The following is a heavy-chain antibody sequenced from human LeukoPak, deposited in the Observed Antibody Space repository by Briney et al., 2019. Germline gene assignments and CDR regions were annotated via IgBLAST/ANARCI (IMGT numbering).Heavy chain of an antibody. V-gene: IGHV3-11*04. D-gene: IGHD3-9*01. J-gene: IGHJ4*02. CDR3: ARTGYSYYDILTGYYTDY. CDR2: ISSSGSTI. CDR1: GFTFSDYY. Sequence: GGSLRLSCAASGFTFSDYYMSWIRQAPGKGLEWVSYISSSGSTIYYADSVKGRFTISRDNAKNSLYLQMNSLRAEDTAVYYCARTGYSYYDILTGYYTDYWGQGTLVTVSS.